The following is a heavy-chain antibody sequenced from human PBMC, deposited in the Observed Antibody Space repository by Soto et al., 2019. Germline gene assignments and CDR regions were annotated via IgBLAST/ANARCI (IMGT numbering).Heavy chain of an antibody. CDR3: ARRARITIFGVVIPRENGMDV. Sequence: GASVKVSCKASGYTFTSYDINWVRQATGQGLEWMGWMNPNSGNTGYAQKFQGRVTMTRNTSISTAYMELSSLRSEDTAVYYCARRARITIFGVVIPRENGMDVWGQGTTVTVSS. J-gene: IGHJ6*02. CDR1: GYTFTSYD. D-gene: IGHD3-3*01. V-gene: IGHV1-8*01. CDR2: MNPNSGNT.